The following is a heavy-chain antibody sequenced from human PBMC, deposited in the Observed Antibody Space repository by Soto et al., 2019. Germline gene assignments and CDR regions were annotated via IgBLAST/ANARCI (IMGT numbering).Heavy chain of an antibody. CDR1: GYTFTSYG. CDR2: ISAYNGNT. V-gene: IGHV1-18*01. Sequence: ASVKVSCKASGYTFTSYGISWVRQAPGQGLEWMGWISAYNGNTNYAQKLQGRVTMTTDTSTSTAYMELRSLRSDDTAVYYCARDHRGDYLYYYYGMDVWGQGTTVTVSS. D-gene: IGHD4-17*01. J-gene: IGHJ6*02. CDR3: ARDHRGDYLYYYYGMDV.